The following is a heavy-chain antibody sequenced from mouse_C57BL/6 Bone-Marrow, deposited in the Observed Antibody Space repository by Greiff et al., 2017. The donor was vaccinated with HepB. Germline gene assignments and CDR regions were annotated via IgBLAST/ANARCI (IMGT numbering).Heavy chain of an antibody. CDR2: IYPGDGDT. D-gene: IGHD4-1*02. Sequence: VQLQESGPELVKPGASVKISCKASGYAFSSSWMNWVKQRPGKGLEWIGRIYPGDGDTNYNGKFKGKATLTADKSSSTAYMQLSSLTSEDSAVYFCASTGTTWFAYWGPGTLVTVSA. CDR1: GYAFSSSW. CDR3: ASTGTTWFAY. J-gene: IGHJ3*01. V-gene: IGHV1-82*01.